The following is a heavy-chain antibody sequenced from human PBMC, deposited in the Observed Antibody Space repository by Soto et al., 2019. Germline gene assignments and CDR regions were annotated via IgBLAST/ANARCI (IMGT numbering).Heavy chain of an antibody. J-gene: IGHJ6*02. CDR2: IYYSGST. CDR3: ARGQAARPFYYYYYGMDG. CDR1: GGSISSYY. V-gene: IGHV4-59*01. Sequence: SETLSLTCTVSGGSISSYYWSWIRQPPGKGLEWIGYIYYSGSTNYNPSLKSRVAISVDTSKNQFSLKLSSVTAADTAVYYCARGQAARPFYYYYYGMDGWGQGTTVTVSS. D-gene: IGHD6-6*01.